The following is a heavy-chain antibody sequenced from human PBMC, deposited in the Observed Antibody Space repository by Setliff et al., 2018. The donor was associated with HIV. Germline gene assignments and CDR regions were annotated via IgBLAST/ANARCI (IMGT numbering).Heavy chain of an antibody. CDR2: IWYDGTNK. V-gene: IGHV3-33*06. Sequence: PGGSLRLSCAASGFTFSSYGMHWVRQAPGKGLEWVAVIWYDGTNKYYADSVKGRFTISRDNSKNTLYLQMNSLRAEDTALYFCAKVPTWGSADYWGQGTLVTVSS. D-gene: IGHD3-16*01. J-gene: IGHJ4*02. CDR1: GFTFSSYG. CDR3: AKVPTWGSADY.